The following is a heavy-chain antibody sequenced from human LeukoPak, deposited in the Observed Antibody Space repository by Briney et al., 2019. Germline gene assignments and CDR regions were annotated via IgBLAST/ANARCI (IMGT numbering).Heavy chain of an antibody. J-gene: IGHJ3*02. CDR2: INHSGST. V-gene: IGHV4-34*01. CDR1: GGSFSGYY. Sequence: SETLSLTCAVYGGSFSGYYWSWIRQPPGKGLEWIGEINHSGSTNYNPSLKSRVTISVDTSRNQFSLKLSSVTAADTAVYYCASQYYDFWSGYPHDAFDIWGQGTMVTVSS. CDR3: ASQYYDFWSGYPHDAFDI. D-gene: IGHD3-3*01.